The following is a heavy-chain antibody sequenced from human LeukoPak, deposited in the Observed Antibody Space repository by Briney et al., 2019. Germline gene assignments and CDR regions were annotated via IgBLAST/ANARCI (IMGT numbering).Heavy chain of an antibody. J-gene: IGHJ3*02. CDR2: ISPYHGIT. D-gene: IGHD2-21*02. CDR1: GYTFTGYY. Sequence: GASVKVSCKASGYTFTGYYIHWVRQAPGQGLEWMGWISPYHGITNYAQKFQGRVTVTTDTSSTTAYMELRSLRSDDTALYYCASVTGFDAFDIWGQGTMVTVSS. V-gene: IGHV1-18*04. CDR3: ASVTGFDAFDI.